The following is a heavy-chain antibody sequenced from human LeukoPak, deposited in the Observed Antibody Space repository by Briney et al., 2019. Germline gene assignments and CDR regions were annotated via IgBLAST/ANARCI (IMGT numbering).Heavy chain of an antibody. V-gene: IGHV3-48*03. CDR2: ISSSGSTI. J-gene: IGHJ4*02. CDR3: ARSAYGEGYYFDY. Sequence: PGGSLRLSCAASGFTFSSYEMNWVREAPGKGLVWVSYISSSGSTIYYADSVKGRFTISRDNAKNSLYLQMNSLRAEDTAVYYCARSAYGEGYYFDYWGQGTLVTVSS. CDR1: GFTFSSYE. D-gene: IGHD4-17*01.